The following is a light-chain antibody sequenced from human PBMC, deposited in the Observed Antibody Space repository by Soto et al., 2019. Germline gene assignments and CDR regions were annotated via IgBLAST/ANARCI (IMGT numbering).Light chain of an antibody. J-gene: IGLJ3*02. Sequence: QSVLTQPPSASGTPGQRVTISCSGSSSNIGSNYVYWYQQLPGTAPKLLIYRNNQRPSGVPDRFSGSKSGTSASLAISGLRSADEADYYCAAWDDSLSGLNWVFGGGTKLTVL. CDR2: RNN. CDR1: SSNIGSNY. V-gene: IGLV1-47*01. CDR3: AAWDDSLSGLNWV.